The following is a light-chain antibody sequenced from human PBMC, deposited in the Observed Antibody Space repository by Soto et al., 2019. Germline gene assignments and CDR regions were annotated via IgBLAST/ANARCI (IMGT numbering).Light chain of an antibody. Sequence: EIVLTQSPGTLSLSPGERATLSCRASQSVASSFLAWYQQKPGQAPRLLIYGASSRATGIPDRFSGSGSGTDFTVTITRLEPEDFAVYYCQQFVTSPFTFGPGTTVDVK. V-gene: IGKV3-20*01. CDR1: QSVASSF. CDR2: GAS. J-gene: IGKJ3*01. CDR3: QQFVTSPFT.